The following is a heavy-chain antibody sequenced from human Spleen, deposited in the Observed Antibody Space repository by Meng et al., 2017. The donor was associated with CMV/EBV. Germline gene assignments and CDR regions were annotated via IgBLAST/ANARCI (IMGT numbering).Heavy chain of an antibody. CDR3: ARDPYYYDSSGYLPGWFDP. D-gene: IGHD3-22*01. CDR2: IRSSRSYI. V-gene: IGHV3-21*01. CDR1: TFSSHS. Sequence: TFSSHSMHWGRQAPRKGLDWVSSIRSSRSYIYYADSVKGRFTISRDNAKNSLYLQMNSLRAEDTAVYYCARDPYYYDSSGYLPGWFDPWGQGTLVTVSS. J-gene: IGHJ5*02.